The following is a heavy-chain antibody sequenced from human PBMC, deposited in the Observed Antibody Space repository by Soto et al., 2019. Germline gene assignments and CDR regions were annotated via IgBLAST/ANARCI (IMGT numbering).Heavy chain of an antibody. J-gene: IGHJ5*02. CDR3: AGSLSQPVARSAHSDT. D-gene: IGHD2-15*01. V-gene: IGHV1-18*01. Sequence: ASVKVSCKASGDTFTSYGMSWLRQATGQGLEWMGCISAYNGNTKYAQKLQGRVTMTTDTSTSTAYMGLRSLIYDDTAVYYCAGSLSQPVARSAHSDTWGQETLVPIS. CDR1: GDTFTSYG. CDR2: ISAYNGNT.